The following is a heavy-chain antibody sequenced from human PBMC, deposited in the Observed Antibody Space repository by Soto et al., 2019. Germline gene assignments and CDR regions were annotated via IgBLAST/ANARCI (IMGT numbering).Heavy chain of an antibody. CDR3: AGAGHDYDFWSGTPVGWFDP. CDR1: GGSISSYY. Sequence: PSETLSLTCTVSGGSISSYYWSLIRQPPGKGLEWIEYIYYSGSTNYNPSLKIRVTILVDPSKNQFSLKLSSVTAADTAVYYCAGAGHDYDFWSGTPVGWFDPWGQGNLVTVS. V-gene: IGHV4-59*01. D-gene: IGHD3-3*01. CDR2: IYYSGST. J-gene: IGHJ5*02.